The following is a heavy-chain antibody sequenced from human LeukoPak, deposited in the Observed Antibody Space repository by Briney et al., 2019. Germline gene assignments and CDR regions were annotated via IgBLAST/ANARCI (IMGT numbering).Heavy chain of an antibody. CDR3: AMGLLWFGTGGFDP. J-gene: IGHJ5*02. CDR2: IKQDGSEK. Sequence: GGSLRLSCAASGFTFSSYWMSWVRQAPRKGLEWVANIKQDGSEKYYVDSVKGRFTISRDNAKNSLYLQMNSLRAEDTAVYYCAMGLLWFGTGGFDPWGQGTLVTVSS. V-gene: IGHV3-7*01. CDR1: GFTFSSYW. D-gene: IGHD3-10*01.